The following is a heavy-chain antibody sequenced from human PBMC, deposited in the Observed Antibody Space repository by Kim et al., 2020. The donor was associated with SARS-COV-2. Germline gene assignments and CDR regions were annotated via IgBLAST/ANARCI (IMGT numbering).Heavy chain of an antibody. CDR1: GFTFDDDA. Sequence: GGSLRLSCAASGFTFDDDAMHWVRQAPGKGLEWVSLISGDGGSTYYADSVKGRFTISRDNSKNSLYLQMNSLRTEDTALYYCAHDYGDYLGYWGQGTLVTVSS. V-gene: IGHV3-43*02. D-gene: IGHD4-17*01. CDR2: ISGDGGST. CDR3: AHDYGDYLGY. J-gene: IGHJ4*02.